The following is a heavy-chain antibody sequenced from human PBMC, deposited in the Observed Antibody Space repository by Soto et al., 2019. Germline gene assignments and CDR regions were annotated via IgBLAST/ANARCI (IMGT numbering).Heavy chain of an antibody. D-gene: IGHD5-12*01. CDR2: MYHSGTI. V-gene: IGHV4-4*02. CDR1: GDSISNNKW. CDR3: ARVRSVDIVATISPKYYFDY. Sequence: SETLSLTCSVSGDSISNNKWWSWVRQPPGKGLEWIGDMYHSGTIHYNPSLKSRVTLSVDTSKNQFFLQLTSVTAADTAVYYCARVRSVDIVATISPKYYFDYWGQGTLVTVS. J-gene: IGHJ4*02.